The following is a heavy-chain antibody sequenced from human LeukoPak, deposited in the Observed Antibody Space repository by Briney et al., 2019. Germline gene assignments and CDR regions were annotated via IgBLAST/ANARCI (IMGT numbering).Heavy chain of an antibody. J-gene: IGHJ5*02. Sequence: GGSLRLSCAASGFTFSNAWMSWVRQAPGKGLEWVSYISSSSSTIYYADSVKGRFTISRDNAKNSLYLQMNSLRAEDTAVYYCARDRSIVGAWFDPWGQGTLVTVSS. CDR3: ARDRSIVGAWFDP. D-gene: IGHD1-26*01. CDR2: ISSSSSTI. V-gene: IGHV3-48*01. CDR1: GFTFSNAW.